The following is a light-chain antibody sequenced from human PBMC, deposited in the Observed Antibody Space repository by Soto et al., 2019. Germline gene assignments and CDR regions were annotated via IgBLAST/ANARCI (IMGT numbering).Light chain of an antibody. CDR2: DVF. CDR1: STDVGAYAF. CDR3: SSFRGSTSVV. Sequence: QSALTQPASVSGSPGQSITISCTGTSTDVGAYAFVSWYQQHPGKAPKLMVYDVFNRPSGVSNRFSVSKSGSTASLTISGLQAEDEADYYCSSFRGSTSVVFGGGTKLTVL. J-gene: IGLJ3*02. V-gene: IGLV2-14*01.